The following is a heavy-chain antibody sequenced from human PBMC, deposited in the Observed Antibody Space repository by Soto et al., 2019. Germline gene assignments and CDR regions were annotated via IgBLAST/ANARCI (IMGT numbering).Heavy chain of an antibody. CDR3: ARAPYSSGWDDAFDI. V-gene: IGHV3-53*01. J-gene: IGHJ3*02. CDR2: IYSGGST. Sequence: GGALLVSCAASVFNVSINYMSWVRQAPGKGLEWVSVIYSGGSTYYADSVKGRFTISRDNSKNTLYLQMNSLRAEDAAVYYCARAPYSSGWDDAFDIWGQGTMVTVSS. CDR1: VFNVSINY. D-gene: IGHD6-19*01.